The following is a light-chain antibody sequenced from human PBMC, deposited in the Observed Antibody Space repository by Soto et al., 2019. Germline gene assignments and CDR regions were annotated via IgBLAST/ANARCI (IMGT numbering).Light chain of an antibody. CDR2: DVT. CDR1: SSDVGGFDY. CDR3: CSYAGSYVV. J-gene: IGLJ2*01. Sequence: QSALTQPPSVSGSPGQSVTISCTGTSSDVGGFDYVSWYQQHPGKAPKLMIYDVTKRPSGVPGRFSGSKSGNTASLTISGLQAEDEADYYCCSYAGSYVVFGGGTKVTVL. V-gene: IGLV2-11*01.